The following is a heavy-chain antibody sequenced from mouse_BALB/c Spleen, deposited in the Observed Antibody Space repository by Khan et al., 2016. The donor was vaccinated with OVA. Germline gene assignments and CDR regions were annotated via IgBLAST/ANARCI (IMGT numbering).Heavy chain of an antibody. Sequence: VQLKQSGPGLVQPSQSLSITCTASGFSLTNYGVHWVRQSPGKGLEWMGVIWSGGITDYYETFISRMCISKDISKSQVSYKMNSLQANDTAIYYSAKNRNGYLDYWGQGTTLTVSS. V-gene: IGHV2-2*02. CDR2: IWSGGIT. CDR3: AKNRNGYLDY. D-gene: IGHD1-1*02. CDR1: GFSLTNYG. J-gene: IGHJ2*01.